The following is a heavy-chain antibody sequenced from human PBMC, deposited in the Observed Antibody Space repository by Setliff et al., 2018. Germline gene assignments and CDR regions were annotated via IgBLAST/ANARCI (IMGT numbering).Heavy chain of an antibody. D-gene: IGHD3-22*01. CDR2: MNPNSGNT. CDR3: ARGQGTYYYDSSGYYYVRGWFDP. CDR1: GYTFTSYD. V-gene: IGHV1-8*02. J-gene: IGHJ5*02. Sequence: ASVKVSCKASGYTFTSYDINWVRQATGQGLEWMGWMNPNSGNTGYAQKFQGRVTMTRNTSISTAYMELSSLGSEDTAVYYCARGQGTYYYDSSGYYYVRGWFDPWGQGTLVTVSS.